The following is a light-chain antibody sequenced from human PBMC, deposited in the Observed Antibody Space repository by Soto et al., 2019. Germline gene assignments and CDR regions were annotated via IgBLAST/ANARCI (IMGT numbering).Light chain of an antibody. CDR1: LTISDSY. V-gene: IGKV3-20*01. CDR2: GAS. CDR3: QQYSVSPLT. Sequence: IVLTQSPGTLSLSPGERATLSFRASLTISDSYLAWYQQKAGQAPRLVIYGASNRATGIPDRFSASGSGTDFTLTISRLEPEDFAVYYCQQYSVSPLTFGQGTKVDI. J-gene: IGKJ1*01.